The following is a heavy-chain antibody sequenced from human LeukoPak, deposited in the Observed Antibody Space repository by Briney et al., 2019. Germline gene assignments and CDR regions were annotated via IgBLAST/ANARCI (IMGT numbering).Heavy chain of an antibody. J-gene: IGHJ6*03. Sequence: SETLSLTCTVSGGSISSYYWSWIRQPPGKGLEWIGRIYTSGSTNYNPSLKSRVTMSVDTSKNQFSLKLSSVTAAVTAVYYCAREVTDYYDSSGYYSDHYYYYMDVWGKGTTVTVSS. CDR3: AREVTDYYDSSGYYSDHYYYYMDV. D-gene: IGHD3-22*01. CDR1: GGSISSYY. CDR2: IYTSGST. V-gene: IGHV4-4*07.